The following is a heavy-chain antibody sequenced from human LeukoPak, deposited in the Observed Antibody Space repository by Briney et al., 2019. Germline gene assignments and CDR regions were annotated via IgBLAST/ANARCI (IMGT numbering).Heavy chain of an antibody. J-gene: IGHJ4*02. D-gene: IGHD2-15*01. Sequence: SETLSLTCTVSGGSISSYYWSWIRQPPGKGLEWIGYLYYSGSTNYNPSLKSRVTISVDTSKNQFSLQLSSVTAADTAVYYCARGGTVVSFSFDYWGQGTLVTVSS. V-gene: IGHV4-59*01. CDR3: ARGGTVVSFSFDY. CDR1: GGSISSYY. CDR2: LYYSGST.